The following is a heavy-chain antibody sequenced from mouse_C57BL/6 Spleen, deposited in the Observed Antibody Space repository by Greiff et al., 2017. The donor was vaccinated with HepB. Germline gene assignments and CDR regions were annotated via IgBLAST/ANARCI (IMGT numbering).Heavy chain of an antibody. V-gene: IGHV1-62-2*01. CDR2: FYPGSGSI. J-gene: IGHJ4*01. Sequence: QVQLKQSGAELVKPGASVKLSCKASGYTFTEYTIHWVKQRSGQGLEWIGWFYPGSGSIKYNEKFKDKATLTADKSSSTVYMELSRLTSEDSAVYFCARHGDHYYGSRNYAMDYWGQGTSVTVSS. D-gene: IGHD1-1*01. CDR1: GYTFTEYT. CDR3: ARHGDHYYGSRNYAMDY.